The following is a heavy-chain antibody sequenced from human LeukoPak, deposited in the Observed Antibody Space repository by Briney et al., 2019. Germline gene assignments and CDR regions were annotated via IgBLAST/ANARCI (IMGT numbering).Heavy chain of an antibody. D-gene: IGHD3-3*01. Sequence: GASVKVSCKASGGTFSSYTISWVRQAPGQGLEWMGRIIPILGIANYAQKFQGRVTITADKSTSTAYMELSSPRSEDTAVYYCARGDSTDFWSGYSRRWFDPWGQGTLVTVSS. CDR2: IIPILGIA. CDR3: ARGDSTDFWSGYSRRWFDP. J-gene: IGHJ5*02. V-gene: IGHV1-69*02. CDR1: GGTFSSYT.